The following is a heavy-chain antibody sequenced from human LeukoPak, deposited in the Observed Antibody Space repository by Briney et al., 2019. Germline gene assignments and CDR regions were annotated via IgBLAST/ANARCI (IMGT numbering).Heavy chain of an antibody. J-gene: IGHJ3*02. CDR2: ISSNGGST. CDR3: ARGGSTDAFDI. D-gene: IGHD2-2*01. Sequence: GGSLRLSCAASGFIFSSYAMHWVRQAPGKGLEYVSAISSNGGSTYYANSVKGRFTISRDNSKNTLYLQMGSLRAEDMAVYYCARGGSTDAFDIWGQGTMVTVSS. CDR1: GFIFSSYA. V-gene: IGHV3-64*01.